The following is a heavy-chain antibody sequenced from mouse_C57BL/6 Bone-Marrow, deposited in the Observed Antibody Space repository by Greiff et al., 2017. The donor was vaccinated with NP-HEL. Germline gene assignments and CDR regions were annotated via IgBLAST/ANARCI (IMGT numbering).Heavy chain of an antibody. J-gene: IGHJ2*01. CDR1: GFTFSSYG. D-gene: IGHD2-5*01. CDR3: ARHYYSNYFDY. V-gene: IGHV5-6*01. Sequence: EVQVVESGGDLVKPGGSLKLSCAASGFTFSSYGMSWVRQTPDKRLEWVATISSGGSYTYYQDSVKGRFTIARDNAKNTLYLQISSLKSEDTAMYYCARHYYSNYFDYWGQGTTLTVSS. CDR2: ISSGGSYT.